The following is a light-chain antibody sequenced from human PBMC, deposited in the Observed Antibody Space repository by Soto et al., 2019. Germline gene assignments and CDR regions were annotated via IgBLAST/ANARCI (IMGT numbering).Light chain of an antibody. Sequence: EAVLTQSPASLSLSPGERATLSCRASQSVTSSFLAWYQQKPGQAPRLVIYGASIRPAGIPDRFSGSGSGTDFTLTINRLEPEDFAVYYCQQYAKLPITFGLGTRLEIK. CDR3: QQYAKLPIT. V-gene: IGKV3-20*01. J-gene: IGKJ5*01. CDR2: GAS. CDR1: QSVTSSF.